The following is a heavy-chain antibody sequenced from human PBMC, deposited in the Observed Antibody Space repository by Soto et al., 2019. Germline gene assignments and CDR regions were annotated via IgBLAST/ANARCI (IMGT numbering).Heavy chain of an antibody. J-gene: IGHJ3*02. CDR1: GGTFSSYA. CDR3: ARETNYGGDFYTYGSYGI. Sequence: QVQLVQSGAEVKKPGSSVKVSCKASGGTFSSYAISWVRQSPGQGLECMGGLIPIVGTANYAQKLQGRVKLTEDESTRKAYKDLSSLRSENTAVYYCARETNYGGDFYTYGSYGICGKGTMVTVSS. CDR2: LIPIVGTA. D-gene: IGHD2-21*02. V-gene: IGHV1-69*01.